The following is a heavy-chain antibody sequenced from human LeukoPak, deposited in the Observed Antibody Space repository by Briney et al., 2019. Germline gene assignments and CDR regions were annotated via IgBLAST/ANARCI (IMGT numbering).Heavy chain of an antibody. CDR2: INHSGST. CDR1: GGSFSGYY. J-gene: IGHJ5*02. CDR3: ARGIGGSGYDFGVGWFDP. V-gene: IGHV4-34*01. D-gene: IGHD5-12*01. Sequence: PSETLSLTCAVYGGSFSGYYWSWIRQPPEKGLEWIGEINHSGSTNYSPSLKSRVTISVDTSKNQFSLKLSSVTAADTAVYYCARGIGGSGYDFGVGWFDPWGQGTLVTVSS.